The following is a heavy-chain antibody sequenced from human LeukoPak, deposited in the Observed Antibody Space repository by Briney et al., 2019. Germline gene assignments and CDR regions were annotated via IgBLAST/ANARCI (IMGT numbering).Heavy chain of an antibody. V-gene: IGHV4-34*01. Sequence: PSETLSLTCAVYGGSFSGYYWSRIRQPPGKGLEWIGEINHSGSTNYNPSLKSRVTISVDTSKNQFSLKLSSVTAADTAVYYCARGQYYDFWSGYYYFDYWGQGTLVTVSS. CDR3: ARGQYYDFWSGYYYFDY. CDR1: GGSFSGYY. J-gene: IGHJ4*02. CDR2: INHSGST. D-gene: IGHD3-3*01.